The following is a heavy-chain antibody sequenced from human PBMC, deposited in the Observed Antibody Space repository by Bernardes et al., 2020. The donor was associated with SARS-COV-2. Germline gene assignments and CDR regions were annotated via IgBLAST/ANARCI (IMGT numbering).Heavy chain of an antibody. CDR2: IYWNDDK. D-gene: IGHD6-13*01. CDR3: AQLIAAAGPFDD. Sequence: SGPTLVKPTHTLTLTCTFSGFSLITSGVGVGWIRQPPVNALEWLALIYWNDDKRYSPSLKSRLTITKDTSKNQVVLTMTNMDPVDTATYYCAQLIAAAGPFDDWRQGTLVTVSS. V-gene: IGHV2-5*01. CDR1: GFSLITSGVG. J-gene: IGHJ4*02.